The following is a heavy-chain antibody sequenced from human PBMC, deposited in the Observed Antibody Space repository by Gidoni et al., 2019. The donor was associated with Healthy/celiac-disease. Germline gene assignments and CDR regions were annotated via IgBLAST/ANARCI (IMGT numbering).Heavy chain of an antibody. CDR1: GFTFSSSA. D-gene: IGHD2-2*01. V-gene: IGHV3-23*01. Sequence: EVQLLESGGGLVQPGGSLRLSCAASGFTFSSSALSWVRQAPGKGLEWVSAISGSGGSTYYADAVKGRFTISRDNSKNTLYLQMNSLRAEDTAVYYCAKGSHCSSTSCYVSIRGYFDYWGQGTLVTVSS. CDR2: ISGSGGST. J-gene: IGHJ4*02. CDR3: AKGSHCSSTSCYVSIRGYFDY.